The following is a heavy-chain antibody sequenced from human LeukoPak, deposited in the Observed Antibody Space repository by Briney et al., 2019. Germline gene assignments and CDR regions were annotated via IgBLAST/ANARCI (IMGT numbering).Heavy chain of an antibody. CDR2: INHSGST. V-gene: IGHV4-34*01. D-gene: IGHD3-3*01. CDR3: ARFGVAFDI. CDR1: GGSFSGYY. J-gene: IGHJ3*02. Sequence: SETLSLTCAVYGGSFSGYYWSWIRQPPGKGLEWIGEINHSGSTNHNPSLKSRVTISVDTSKNQFSLKLNSVTAADTAVYYCARFGVAFDIWGQGTLVTVSS.